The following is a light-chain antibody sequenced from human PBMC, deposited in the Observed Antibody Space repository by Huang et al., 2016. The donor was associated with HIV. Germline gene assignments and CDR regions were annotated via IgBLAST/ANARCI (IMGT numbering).Light chain of an antibody. CDR3: QQYYNTPFT. V-gene: IGKV4-1*01. Sequence: DIVMTQSPDSLAVSLGERAAINCKSSQSLLYRSNNKNYLAWYQQKPGQPPKLLIYWASTRESGVPDLFSGSGSGTDFTLTISSLQAADVAVYYCQQYYNTPFTFGPGTKVDIK. CDR1: QSLLYRSNNKNY. CDR2: WAS. J-gene: IGKJ3*01.